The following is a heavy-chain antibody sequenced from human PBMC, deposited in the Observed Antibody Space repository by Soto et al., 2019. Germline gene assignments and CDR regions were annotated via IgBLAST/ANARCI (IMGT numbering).Heavy chain of an antibody. Sequence: QVQLVESGGGVVQPGRSLRLSCAASGFSLNNYGMHWFRQAQGRGLEWVAVISQDGNYKDYADSVKGRFTISRDSSKNALYMQMDSLRAEDTAVYYCARDRNFVFDYWGQGTLVTVSS. D-gene: IGHD3-16*01. CDR2: ISQDGNYK. V-gene: IGHV3-33*01. J-gene: IGHJ4*02. CDR3: ARDRNFVFDY. CDR1: GFSLNNYG.